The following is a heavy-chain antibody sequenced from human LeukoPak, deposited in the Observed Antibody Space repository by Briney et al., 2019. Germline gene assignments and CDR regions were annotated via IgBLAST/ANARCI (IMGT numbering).Heavy chain of an antibody. CDR3: ARGAGPGHHYYMDV. CDR2: IIPIFGTA. Sequence: SVKVSCKASGGTFSSYAISWVRQAPGQGFEWMGGIIPIFGTANYAQKFQGRVTITADGSTSTAYMGLSSLRSEDTAVYYCARGAGPGHHYYMDVWGKGTTVTVSS. J-gene: IGHJ6*03. V-gene: IGHV1-69*13. CDR1: GGTFSSYA.